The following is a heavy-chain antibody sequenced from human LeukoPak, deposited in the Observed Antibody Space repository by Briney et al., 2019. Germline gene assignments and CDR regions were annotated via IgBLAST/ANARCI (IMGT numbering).Heavy chain of an antibody. D-gene: IGHD6-13*01. CDR3: ARGRRIAAAGSGAFDI. CDR1: GGSFSGYY. V-gene: IGHV4-34*01. J-gene: IGHJ3*02. Sequence: PSETLSLTCAVYGGSFSGYYWSWIRQPPGKGLEWIGEINHSGSTNYNPSLKSRVTISVDTSKNQFSLKLISVTAADTAVYYCARGRRIAAAGSGAFDIWGQGTMVTVSS. CDR2: INHSGST.